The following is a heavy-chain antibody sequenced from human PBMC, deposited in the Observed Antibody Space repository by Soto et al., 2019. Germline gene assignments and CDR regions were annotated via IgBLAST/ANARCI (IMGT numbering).Heavy chain of an antibody. D-gene: IGHD6-6*01. Sequence: LRLSCAASGFTFSSYWMSWVRQAPGKGLEWVANIKQDGSEKYYVDSVKGRFTISRDNAKNSLYLQMNSLRAEDTAVYYCASPRYSSSSHYYYGMDVWGQGTTVTV. V-gene: IGHV3-7*03. CDR1: GFTFSSYW. CDR3: ASPRYSSSSHYYYGMDV. J-gene: IGHJ6*02. CDR2: IKQDGSEK.